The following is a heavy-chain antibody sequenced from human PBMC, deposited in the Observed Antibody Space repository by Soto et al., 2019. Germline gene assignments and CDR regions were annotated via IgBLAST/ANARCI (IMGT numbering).Heavy chain of an antibody. CDR3: AGGEKRYYDFWSGYPYGTFDY. CDR1: GFTFSDYY. J-gene: IGHJ4*02. D-gene: IGHD3-3*01. V-gene: IGHV3-11*01. CDR2: ISSSGSTI. Sequence: PGGSLRLSCAASGFTFSDYYMSWIRQAPGKGLEWVSYISSSGSTIYYADSVKGRFTISRDNAKNSLYLQMNSLRAEDTAVYYCAGGEKRYYDFWSGYPYGTFDYWGQGTLVTVSS.